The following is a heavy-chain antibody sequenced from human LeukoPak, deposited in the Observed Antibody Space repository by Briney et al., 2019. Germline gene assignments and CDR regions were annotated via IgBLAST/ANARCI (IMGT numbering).Heavy chain of an antibody. CDR2: IYTSGIT. Sequence: PSETLSLTCTVSGGSLSGYYWSWIRQPAGKGLEGIGRIYTSGITNYTPSLKSRVTMSVDTSKNQFSLKLSSVTAADTAVYYCARGDLSLYSFDYWGQGTLVTVSS. J-gene: IGHJ4*02. V-gene: IGHV4-4*07. CDR1: GGSLSGYY. D-gene: IGHD5-24*01. CDR3: ARGDLSLYSFDY.